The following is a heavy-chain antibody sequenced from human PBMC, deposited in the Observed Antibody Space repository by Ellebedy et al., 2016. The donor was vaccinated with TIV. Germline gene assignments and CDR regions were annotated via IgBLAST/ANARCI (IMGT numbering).Heavy chain of an antibody. J-gene: IGHJ4*02. CDR3: ARVSYHSSSGDFDS. V-gene: IGHV4-39*07. CDR1: GGSISSSSDY. CDR2: IFYSGYT. D-gene: IGHD6-6*01. Sequence: SETLSLTXTVSGGSISSSSDYWGWIRQPPGRGLEWIATIFYSGYTYYNPSLKSRVTISVDKSKNQFSLKVSSVTAADTAVYYCARVSYHSSSGDFDSWGQGTLVTVSS.